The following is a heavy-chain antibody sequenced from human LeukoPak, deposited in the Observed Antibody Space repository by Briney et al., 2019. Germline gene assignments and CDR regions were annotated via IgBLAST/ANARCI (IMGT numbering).Heavy chain of an antibody. CDR1: GGSISSNNW. D-gene: IGHD2-2*02. CDR2: INHSGST. J-gene: IGHJ4*02. Sequence: SETLSLTCAVSGGSISSNNWWSWIRQPPGKGLEWIGEINHSGSTNYNPSLKSRVTISVDTSKNQFSLKLSSVTAADTAVYYCARGRLYCSSTSCYRRPFDYWGQGTLVTVSS. V-gene: IGHV4-4*02. CDR3: ARGRLYCSSTSCYRRPFDY.